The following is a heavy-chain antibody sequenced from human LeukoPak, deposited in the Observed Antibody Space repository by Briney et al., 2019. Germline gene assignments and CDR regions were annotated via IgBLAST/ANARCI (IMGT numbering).Heavy chain of an antibody. CDR2: INPNSGGT. CDR1: GYTFTGYY. J-gene: IGHJ4*02. Sequence: ASVKVSCKASGYTFTGYYMHWVRQAPGQGLEWMGWINPNSGGTNYAQKFQGRVTMTRDTSISTAYMELSRLRSDDTAVYYCARKKGSSLYYFDYWGQGTLVTVSS. V-gene: IGHV1-2*02. D-gene: IGHD6-13*01. CDR3: ARKKGSSLYYFDY.